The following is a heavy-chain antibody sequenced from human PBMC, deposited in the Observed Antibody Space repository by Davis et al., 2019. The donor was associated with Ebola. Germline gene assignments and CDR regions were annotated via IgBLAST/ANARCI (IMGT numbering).Heavy chain of an antibody. CDR3: ATVIHYYDSSGYYYVESGMDV. D-gene: IGHD3-22*01. Sequence: GGSLRLSCAASGFTFSSYEMNWARQAPGKGLEWVSYISSSGSTIYYADSVKGRFTISRDNAKNSLYLQMNSLRAEDTAVYYCATVIHYYDSSGYYYVESGMDVWGQGTTVTVSS. CDR2: ISSSGSTI. V-gene: IGHV3-48*03. J-gene: IGHJ6*02. CDR1: GFTFSSYE.